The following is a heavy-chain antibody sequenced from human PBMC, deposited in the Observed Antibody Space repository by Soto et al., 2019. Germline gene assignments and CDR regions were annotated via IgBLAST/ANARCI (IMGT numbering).Heavy chain of an antibody. V-gene: IGHV2-5*02. CDR2: IYWDDDK. J-gene: IGHJ6*02. CDR1: GFSLSTSGVG. D-gene: IGHD6-13*01. CDR3: AHSGSSSWYGGYYYYGMDV. Sequence: SGPTLVNPTQTLTLTCTFSGFSLSTSGVGVGWIRQPPGKALEWLALIYWDDDKRYSPSLKSRLTITKDTSKNQVVLTMTNMDPVDTATYYCAHSGSSSWYGGYYYYGMDVWGQGTKVTVSS.